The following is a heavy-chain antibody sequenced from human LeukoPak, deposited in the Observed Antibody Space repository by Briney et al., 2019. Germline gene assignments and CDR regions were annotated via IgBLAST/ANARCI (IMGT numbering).Heavy chain of an antibody. CDR1: GFTFSSYG. J-gene: IGHJ4*02. Sequence: GGSLRLSCAASGFTFSSYGMSWVRQAPGKGLEWVSAISGSGGNTYYADSVKGRFTISRGNSKNILFLQMNSLRAEDTAVYYCARDPYYDSSGPLTCWGQGTLVTVSS. V-gene: IGHV3-23*01. D-gene: IGHD3-22*01. CDR3: ARDPYYDSSGPLTC. CDR2: ISGSGGNT.